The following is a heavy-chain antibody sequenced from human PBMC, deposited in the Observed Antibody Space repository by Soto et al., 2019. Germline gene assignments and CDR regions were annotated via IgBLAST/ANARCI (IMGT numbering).Heavy chain of an antibody. CDR1: GYTFPSYG. D-gene: IGHD3-10*01. CDR2: FSAYNGNT. Sequence: QVQLVPSGAEVKKPGASVKVSCKASGYTFPSYGISWVRQAPGQGLEWMGWFSAYNGNTNYAQKFQGRVTMTTNTSTSTAHMELRSLRSDDTAVYYCACNYLYYYGSGNTNYYGMDVWGQGTMVTVSS. CDR3: ACNYLYYYGSGNTNYYGMDV. J-gene: IGHJ6*02. V-gene: IGHV1-18*01.